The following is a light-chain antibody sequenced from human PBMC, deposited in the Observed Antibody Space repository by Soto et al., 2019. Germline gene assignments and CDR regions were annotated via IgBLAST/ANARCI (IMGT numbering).Light chain of an antibody. J-gene: IGKJ5*01. CDR1: QSVGES. Sequence: EIVLTQSPGTLSLSPGERATLSFVASQSVGESLVWYQQKPGQAPRLLIYRVFNRATGIPARFSGSGSGTDFTLTISSLEPEDFAVYYCQQYGSSLFTFGQGTRLEIK. V-gene: IGKV3-20*01. CDR2: RVF. CDR3: QQYGSSLFT.